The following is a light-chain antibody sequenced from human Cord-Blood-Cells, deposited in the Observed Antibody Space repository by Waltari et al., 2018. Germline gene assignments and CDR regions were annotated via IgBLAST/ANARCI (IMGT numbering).Light chain of an antibody. CDR2: EGS. CDR1: SSDVGSYNL. J-gene: IGLJ3*02. Sequence: QSALTQPASVSGSPGQSITISCTGTSSDVGSYNLVSWYPQHPGKAPKLMIYEGSKRHSGVSNRFSGSKSGNTASLTISGLQAENEADYYCCSDAGSSTGVFGGVTKLTVL. V-gene: IGLV2-23*01. CDR3: CSDAGSSTGV.